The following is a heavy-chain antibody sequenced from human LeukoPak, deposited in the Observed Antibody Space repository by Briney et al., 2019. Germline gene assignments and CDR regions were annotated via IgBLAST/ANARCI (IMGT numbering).Heavy chain of an antibody. CDR3: ARISITMVRGAYYYGMDV. CDR2: ISAYNGNT. D-gene: IGHD3-10*01. Sequence: GASVKVSCMASGYTFTSYGISWVRQAPGKGLEWMGWISAYNGNTNYAQKLQGRVTMTTDTSTSTAYMELRSLRSDDTAVYYCARISITMVRGAYYYGMDVWGKGTTVTVSS. V-gene: IGHV1-18*04. CDR1: GYTFTSYG. J-gene: IGHJ6*04.